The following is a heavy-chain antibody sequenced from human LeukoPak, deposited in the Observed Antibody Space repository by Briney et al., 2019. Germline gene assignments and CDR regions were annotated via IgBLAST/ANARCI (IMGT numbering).Heavy chain of an antibody. V-gene: IGHV1-18*01. J-gene: IGHJ5*02. CDR2: ISAYNGNT. Sequence: ASVKVSCKASGYTFINYSISWVRQAPGQGLEWMGWISAYNGNTDYAQKLQGRVTMTTDTSTSTAYMELRSLRSDDTAVYYCARDESYGDYNNWFDPWGQGTLVTVSS. CDR3: ARDESYGDYNNWFDP. D-gene: IGHD4-17*01. CDR1: GYTFINYS.